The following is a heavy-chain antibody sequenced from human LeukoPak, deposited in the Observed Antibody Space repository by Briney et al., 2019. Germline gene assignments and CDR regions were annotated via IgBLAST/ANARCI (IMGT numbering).Heavy chain of an antibody. J-gene: IGHJ4*02. D-gene: IGHD3-22*01. V-gene: IGHV3-66*02. CDR1: GFTVSSNY. Sequence: GGSLRLSCAASGFTVSSNYMSWVCQAPGKGLEWVSVIYSGGSTYYADSVKGRFTISRDNSKNTLYLQMNSLRAEDTAVYYCARAAHSSGYYWDYFDYWGQGTLVTVSS. CDR2: IYSGGST. CDR3: ARAAHSSGYYWDYFDY.